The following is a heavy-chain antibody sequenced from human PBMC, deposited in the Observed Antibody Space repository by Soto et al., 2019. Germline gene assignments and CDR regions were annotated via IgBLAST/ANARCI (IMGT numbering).Heavy chain of an antibody. CDR2: ISYDGSNK. D-gene: IGHD2-8*01. J-gene: IGHJ5*01. Sequence: GGSLRLSCAASGFTFNSYGMHWVRQAPGKGLEWVALISYDGSNKYYSDSVKGRFTISRDNSKNTVFLQMNSLRAEDTAAYYCAKDFETYGQLYCTNGVCWGSQNPDSWGQGTLVTVSS. CDR1: GFTFNSYG. V-gene: IGHV3-30*18. CDR3: AKDFETYGQLYCTNGVCWGSQNPDS.